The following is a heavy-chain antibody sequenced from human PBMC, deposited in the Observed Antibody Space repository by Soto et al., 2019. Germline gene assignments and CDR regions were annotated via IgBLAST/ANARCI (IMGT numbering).Heavy chain of an antibody. D-gene: IGHD2-15*01. J-gene: IGHJ4*02. CDR2: IFFTGNI. Sequence: SETLSLTCTVSGASLSSISYYWGWIRQPPGKGLEWVGSIFFTGNIYYNPSLKSRVTISVDTSRNQFSLMVKSVTAADTAVYYCASRNCSCGSCSNPGFASWGQGALVSVSS. CDR3: ASRNCSCGSCSNPGFAS. V-gene: IGHV4-39*01. CDR1: GASLSSISYY.